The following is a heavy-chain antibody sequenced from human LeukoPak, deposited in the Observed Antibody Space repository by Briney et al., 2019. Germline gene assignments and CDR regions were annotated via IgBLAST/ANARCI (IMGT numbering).Heavy chain of an antibody. D-gene: IGHD4-17*01. CDR3: ARDYGDYWFDP. CDR1: GGSISSGSYY. J-gene: IGHJ5*02. CDR2: IYTSGST. V-gene: IGHV4-61*02. Sequence: PSETLSLTCTVSGGSISSGSYYWSWIRQPAGKGLKWIGRIYTSGSTNYNPSLKSRVTISVDTSKNQFSLKLSSVTAADTAVYYCARDYGDYWFDPWGQGTLVTVSS.